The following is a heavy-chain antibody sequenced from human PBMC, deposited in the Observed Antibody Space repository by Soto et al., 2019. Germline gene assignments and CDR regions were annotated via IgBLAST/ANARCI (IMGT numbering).Heavy chain of an antibody. D-gene: IGHD6-13*01. V-gene: IGHV4-59*01. J-gene: IGHJ4*02. CDR3: ARDLAAVPRAFDY. CDR1: GGSISSYF. Sequence: LSLSCTVSGGSISSYFYIWVRQPPGKGLEWIGSVYYTGTTDYNPSLKSRVTISVDTSKTQFSLNLRSVTAADTAVYYCARDLAAVPRAFDYWGRGTLVTVSS. CDR2: VYYTGTT.